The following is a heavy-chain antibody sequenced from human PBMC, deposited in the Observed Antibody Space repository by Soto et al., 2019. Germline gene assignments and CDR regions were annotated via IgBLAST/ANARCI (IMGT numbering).Heavy chain of an antibody. CDR2: ISSSSSYI. J-gene: IGHJ4*02. CDR3: ARASGSYRYGESSLFDY. D-gene: IGHD3-16*02. Sequence: GWSLRLACASSGFTFISYSMNWVRQAPGKGLEWVSSISSSSSYIYYADSVKGRFTISRDNAKNSLYLQMNSLRAEDTAVYYCARASGSYRYGESSLFDYWGQGTLVTVSS. CDR1: GFTFISYS. V-gene: IGHV3-21*01.